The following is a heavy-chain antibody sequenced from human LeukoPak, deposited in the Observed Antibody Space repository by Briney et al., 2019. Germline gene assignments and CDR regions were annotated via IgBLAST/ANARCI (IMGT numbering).Heavy chain of an antibody. D-gene: IGHD3-22*01. Sequence: PGGSLRLSCAASGFTFSSYGMHWVRQAPGKGLEWVGRTRNKANSYTTEYAASVKGRFTISRDDSKNSLYLQMISLKTEDTAVYYCARPTTVYDSSGSEGDAFDIWGQGTMVTVSS. CDR2: TRNKANSYTT. J-gene: IGHJ3*02. V-gene: IGHV3-72*01. CDR1: GFTFSSYG. CDR3: ARPTTVYDSSGSEGDAFDI.